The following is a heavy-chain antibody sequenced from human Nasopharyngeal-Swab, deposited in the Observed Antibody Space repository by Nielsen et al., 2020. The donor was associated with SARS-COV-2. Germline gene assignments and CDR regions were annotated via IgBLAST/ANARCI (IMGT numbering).Heavy chain of an antibody. CDR2: ITSSSTYM. Sequence: VRQMPGKGLEWVSSITSSSTYMYYTDSVEGRFTISRDNAKNSLYLQMNSLRAEDTAVYYCARGSFEELTIFGVVYSTNWFDPWGQGTLVTVSS. CDR3: ARGSFEELTIFGVVYSTNWFDP. J-gene: IGHJ5*02. V-gene: IGHV3-21*01. D-gene: IGHD3-3*01.